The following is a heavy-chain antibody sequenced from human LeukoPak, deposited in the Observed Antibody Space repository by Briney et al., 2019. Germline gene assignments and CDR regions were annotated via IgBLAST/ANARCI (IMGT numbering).Heavy chain of an antibody. CDR2: INNDGSST. CDR3: VRHCSSSSCYDY. CDR1: GFTFSSYW. Sequence: PGGSLRLSCAASGFTFSSYWMHSVRQAPGKGLVCVSRINNDGSSTSYADTVKGRLTISRDNAKNTLYLQMNSLRAEYMAVYYCVRHCSSSSCYDYWGQGTLVTVSS. J-gene: IGHJ4*02. V-gene: IGHV3-74*01. D-gene: IGHD2-15*01.